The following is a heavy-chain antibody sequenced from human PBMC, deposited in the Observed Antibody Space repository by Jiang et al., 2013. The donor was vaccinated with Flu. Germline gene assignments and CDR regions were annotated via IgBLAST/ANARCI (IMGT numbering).Heavy chain of an antibody. D-gene: IGHD2-15*01. J-gene: IGHJ4*02. CDR2: IRSKADGETT. V-gene: IGHV3-15*01. CDR3: AHGAPSGTFFDY. Sequence: QLVESGGGLVKPGGSLRLSCAAPGITFTNVWFSWVRQAPGKGLEWISRIRSKADGETTDYAAPVKGRFIISRDDSKKMVYLQMYSLTTEDTAVYYCAHGAPSGTFFDYWGQGTLATVSS. CDR1: GITFTNVW.